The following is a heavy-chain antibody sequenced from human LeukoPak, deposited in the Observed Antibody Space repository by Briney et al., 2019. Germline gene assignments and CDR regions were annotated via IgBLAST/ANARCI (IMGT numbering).Heavy chain of an antibody. CDR2: INSDGSIT. D-gene: IGHD4-11*01. V-gene: IGHV3-74*01. CDR3: ASYLQYDAFDI. Sequence: GGSLRLSCAASGFTFRDYWMHWVRQVPGKGLLWVSHINSDGSITDYADSVKGRFTISRDNSKNTLYLQMNSLRAEDTAVYYCASYLQYDAFDIWGQGTMVTVSS. CDR1: GFTFRDYW. J-gene: IGHJ3*02.